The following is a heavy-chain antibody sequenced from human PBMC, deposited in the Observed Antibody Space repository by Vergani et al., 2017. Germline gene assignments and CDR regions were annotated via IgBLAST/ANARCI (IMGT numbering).Heavy chain of an antibody. Sequence: QITLKESGPTLVKPTQTLTLTCSFSGFSLSTSEVGVGWIRQPPGKALEWLALIYWNDDKRYSPSLKSRLTITKNTSKNQVVVTMTNMDAVDTATYYCAHTTRDSYKRGFDILVQGTMLAVSS. CDR2: IYWNDDK. J-gene: IGHJ3*02. V-gene: IGHV2-5*01. CDR3: AHTTRDSYKRGFDI. D-gene: IGHD5-24*01. CDR1: GFSLSTSEVG.